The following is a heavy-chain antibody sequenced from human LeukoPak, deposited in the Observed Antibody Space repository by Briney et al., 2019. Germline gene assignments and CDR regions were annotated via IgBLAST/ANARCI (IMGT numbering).Heavy chain of an antibody. CDR3: ARPIDGYFDY. CDR1: GGSISSYY. Sequence: SETLSLTCTVSGGSISSYYWSWIRQPPGKGLEWIGYIYYSGSTNYNPSLKSRVTISVDTSKNQFSLKLSSVTAADTAVYYCARPIDGYFDYWGQGTLVTVSS. D-gene: IGHD5-24*01. J-gene: IGHJ4*02. CDR2: IYYSGST. V-gene: IGHV4-59*08.